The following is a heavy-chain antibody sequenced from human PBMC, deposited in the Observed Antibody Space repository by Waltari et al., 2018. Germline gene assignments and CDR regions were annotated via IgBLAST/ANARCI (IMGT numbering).Heavy chain of an antibody. J-gene: IGHJ1*01. CDR2: INAGNGNT. V-gene: IGHV1-3*01. Sequence: QVQLVQSGAEVKKPGASVKVSCKASGYTFTSYAMHWVRQAPGQRLEWMGWINAGNGNTKYSQKFQGRVTITRDTSASTAYMELSSLRSEDTAVYYCARDMGEYYYGSGSYYNGGYFQHWGQGTLVTVSS. CDR1: GYTFTSYA. D-gene: IGHD3-10*01. CDR3: ARDMGEYYYGSGSYYNGGYFQH.